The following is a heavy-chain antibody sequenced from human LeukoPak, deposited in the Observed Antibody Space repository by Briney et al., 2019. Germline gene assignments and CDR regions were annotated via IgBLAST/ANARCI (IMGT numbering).Heavy chain of an antibody. CDR3: ATQHLSSGTLIEVPFDY. CDR2: FDPEDGET. CDR1: GYTLTELS. Sequence: APVKVSCKVSGYTLTELSMHWVRQAPGKGLEWMGGFDPEDGETIYAQKFQGRVTMTEDTSTDTAYMELSSLRSEDTAVYYCATQHLSSGTLIEVPFDYWGQGTLVTVSS. J-gene: IGHJ4*02. V-gene: IGHV1-24*01. D-gene: IGHD3-10*01.